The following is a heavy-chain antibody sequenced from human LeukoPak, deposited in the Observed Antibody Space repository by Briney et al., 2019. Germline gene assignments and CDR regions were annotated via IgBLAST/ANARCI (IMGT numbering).Heavy chain of an antibody. Sequence: PSETLSLTCSVSGGSISSYYWSWVRQPPGKGLEWIGYSYYSGSTNYNPSLKSRVTISVDTSKSQFSLKLSSVTAADTAVYYCARQGYYDSSGLDYWGQGTLVTVSS. CDR3: ARQGYYDSSGLDY. V-gene: IGHV4-59*08. CDR1: GGSISSYY. CDR2: SYYSGST. D-gene: IGHD3-22*01. J-gene: IGHJ4*02.